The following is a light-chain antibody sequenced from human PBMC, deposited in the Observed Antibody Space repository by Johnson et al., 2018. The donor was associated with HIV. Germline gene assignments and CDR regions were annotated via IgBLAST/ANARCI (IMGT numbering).Light chain of an antibody. CDR3: GTWDTSLNTGRV. CDR2: KNN. V-gene: IGLV1-51*02. J-gene: IGLJ1*01. CDR1: SSTIGNNY. Sequence: QSLLTQPPSVSAAPGQKVTISCSGSSSTIGNNYVSWYQVLPGTAPKLLIYKNNERPSGIPDRFSGSKSGTSATLAITGLQTGDEAVYYCGTWDTSLNTGRVFGTGTKVTVL.